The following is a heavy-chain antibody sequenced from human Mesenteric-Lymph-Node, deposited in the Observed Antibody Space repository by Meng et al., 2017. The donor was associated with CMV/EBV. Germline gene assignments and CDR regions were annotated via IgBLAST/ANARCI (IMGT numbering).Heavy chain of an antibody. J-gene: IGHJ4*02. V-gene: IGHV3-30-3*01. D-gene: IGHD3-10*01. CDR2: ISYDGSNK. Sequence: GESLKISCAASVFTFSSYAMHWVRQAPGKGLEWVAVISYDGSNKYYADSVKGRFTISRDNSKNTLYLQMNSLRAEDTAVYYCARDRYYYGSGSYYNGNFDYWGQGTLVTVSS. CDR1: VFTFSSYA. CDR3: ARDRYYYGSGSYYNGNFDY.